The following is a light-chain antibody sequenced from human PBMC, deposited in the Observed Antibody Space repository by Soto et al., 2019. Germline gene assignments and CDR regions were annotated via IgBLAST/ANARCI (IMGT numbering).Light chain of an antibody. J-gene: IGKJ5*01. CDR2: GAS. CDR1: QSVSSN. V-gene: IGKV3-15*01. CDR3: QQYSNWPT. Sequence: EIVMTQSPATLSVSPGERATLSCRASQSVSSNLAWYQQKPGQAPRLLIYGASTRATGIPARFSGSGSGTEFTLTISSLQSEDFTVYYCQQYSNWPTFGQGTRLEI.